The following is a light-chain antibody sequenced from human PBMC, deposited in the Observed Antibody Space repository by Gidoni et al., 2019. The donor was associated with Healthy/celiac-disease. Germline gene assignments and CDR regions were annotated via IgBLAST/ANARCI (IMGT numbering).Light chain of an antibody. CDR2: GNS. CDR3: QSYDSSLSGSRV. CDR1: SSNIGAGYD. Sequence: QSVLTQPPSVSGAPGQTVTISCTGSSSNIGAGYDVHWYQQLPGTAPKLPISGNSNRPSGVPDRFSGYKSGTSASLAITGLQAEDEADYYCQSYDSSLSGSRVFGGGTKLTVL. J-gene: IGLJ3*02. V-gene: IGLV1-40*01.